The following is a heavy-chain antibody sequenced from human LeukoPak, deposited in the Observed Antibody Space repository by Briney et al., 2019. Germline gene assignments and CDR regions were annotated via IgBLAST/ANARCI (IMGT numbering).Heavy chain of an antibody. V-gene: IGHV4-34*01. Sequence: SETLSLTCAVYGGSFSGYYWSWIRQPPGKGLEWIGEINHGGSTNYNPSLKSRVTISEDTSKNQFSLRLSSLTAADTAVYYCARDQGREGYNFHFWGQGTLVTVSS. D-gene: IGHD5-24*01. CDR3: ARDQGREGYNFHF. CDR2: INHGGST. CDR1: GGSFSGYY. J-gene: IGHJ4*02.